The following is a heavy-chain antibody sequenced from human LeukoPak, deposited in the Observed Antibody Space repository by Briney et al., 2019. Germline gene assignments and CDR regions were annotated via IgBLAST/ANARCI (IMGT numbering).Heavy chain of an antibody. V-gene: IGHV3-9*01. D-gene: IGHD3/OR15-3a*01. CDR3: TRDPWTGDYGYGSFDY. Sequence: PGGSLRLSCAASGFTFDDYAMHWVRQAPGKGLEWVSGISWNSGSIGYADSVKGRFTISRDNAKNSLYLQMNSLRADDTAVYYCTRDPWTGDYGYGSFDYWGQGILVTVSS. CDR1: GFTFDDYA. J-gene: IGHJ4*02. CDR2: ISWNSGSI.